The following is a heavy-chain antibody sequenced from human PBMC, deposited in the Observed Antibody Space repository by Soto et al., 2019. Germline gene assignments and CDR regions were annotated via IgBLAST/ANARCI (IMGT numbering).Heavy chain of an antibody. Sequence: GESLKISCKGSGHSFTKYWIGWVRQMPGKGLEWMGIIYPGDSDTRYSPSFQGQVTISADKSISTAYLQCSSLKASDTAMYYCARHLRVGAIDAFDIWGQRTMVTVSS. J-gene: IGHJ3*02. CDR3: ARHLRVGAIDAFDI. CDR2: IYPGDSDT. CDR1: GHSFTKYW. D-gene: IGHD1-26*01. V-gene: IGHV5-51*01.